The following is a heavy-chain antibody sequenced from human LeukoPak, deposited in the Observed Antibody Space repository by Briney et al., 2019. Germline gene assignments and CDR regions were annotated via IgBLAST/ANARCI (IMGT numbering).Heavy chain of an antibody. J-gene: IGHJ6*02. V-gene: IGHV3-30*04. D-gene: IGHD1-26*01. CDR2: RSYDGSNK. Sequence: PGRSLRLSCAASGFTLSSYAMHWVRQAPGKGLEWVAVRSYDGSNKYYADSVKGRFTISRDNSKNTLYLQMNSLRAEDTAVYYCARGESASYRDYYGMDVWGQGTTVTVSS. CDR1: GFTLSSYA. CDR3: ARGESASYRDYYGMDV.